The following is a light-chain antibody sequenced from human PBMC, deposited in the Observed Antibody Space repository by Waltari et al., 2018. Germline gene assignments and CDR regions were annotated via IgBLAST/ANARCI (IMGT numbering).Light chain of an antibody. CDR1: QSISSY. J-gene: IGKJ1*01. CDR3: QQSYSTPQT. Sequence: DIQMTQSPSSLSASVGDRVTITCRASQSISSYLNWYQQKPGKAPQLLIYAASSLQSGVPSRFGGSGSGTDFTLTISRLQPEDFATYYCQQSYSTPQTFGQGTKVEIK. CDR2: AAS. V-gene: IGKV1-39*01.